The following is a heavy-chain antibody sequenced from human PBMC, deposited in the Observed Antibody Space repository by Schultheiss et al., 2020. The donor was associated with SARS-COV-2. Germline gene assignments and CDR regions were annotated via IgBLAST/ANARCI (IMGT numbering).Heavy chain of an antibody. CDR2: ISYDGSNK. CDR3: ARAGEHAFDI. J-gene: IGHJ3*02. D-gene: IGHD1-1*01. Sequence: GGSLRLSCAASGFTFSSYAMHWVRQAPGKGLEWVAVISYDGSNKYYADSVKGRFTISRDNAKNSLYLQMNSLRAEDTAVYYCARAGEHAFDIWGQGTMVTVSS. V-gene: IGHV3-30-3*01. CDR1: GFTFSSYA.